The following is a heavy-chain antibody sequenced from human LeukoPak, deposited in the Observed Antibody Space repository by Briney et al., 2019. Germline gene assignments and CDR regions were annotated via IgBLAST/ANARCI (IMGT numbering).Heavy chain of an antibody. CDR3: ARAPNLMVYAIRGYYFDY. CDR1: GNSISSGYY. Sequence: PSETLSLTCTVSGNSISSGYYWGWIRQTPEKGLEWIGSIYHSGSDYYNPSLKRRVTISVDTSKNQFSLKLSSVTAADTAVYYCARAPNLMVYAIRGYYFDYWGQGTLVTVSS. CDR2: IYHSGSD. D-gene: IGHD2-8*01. V-gene: IGHV4-38-2*02. J-gene: IGHJ4*02.